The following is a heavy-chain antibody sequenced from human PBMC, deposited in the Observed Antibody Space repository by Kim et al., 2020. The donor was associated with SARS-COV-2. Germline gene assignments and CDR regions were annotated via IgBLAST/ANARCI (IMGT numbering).Heavy chain of an antibody. CDR1: GFTFSSYA. J-gene: IGHJ4*02. D-gene: IGHD2-15*01. V-gene: IGHV3-23*01. CDR2: ISSSGGST. Sequence: GGSLRLSCAASGFTFSSYAMSWVRQAPGKGLEWVSDISSSGGSTYYADSVRGRFTISRDNSKNTVYLQMNSLRADDTAVYYCAKERRYCSGGACPPRIDYWGQGTLVTVSS. CDR3: AKERRYCSGGACPPRIDY.